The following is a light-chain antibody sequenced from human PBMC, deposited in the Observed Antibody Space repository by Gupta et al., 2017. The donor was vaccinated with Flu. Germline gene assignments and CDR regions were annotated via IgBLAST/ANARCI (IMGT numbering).Light chain of an antibody. V-gene: IGLV1-47*01. CDR1: SSNIGRDY. CDR2: RDS. CDR3: GAWDDSLSGYV. Sequence: QSVLTPPPSESGTSGPRVAISCSGTSSNIGRDYVYWYQQLPGMAPKLLIYRDSQRPSGVPDRFSGSKSGATASLAISGLRSEDEADYFCGAWDDSLSGYVFGPGTKVSVL. J-gene: IGLJ1*01.